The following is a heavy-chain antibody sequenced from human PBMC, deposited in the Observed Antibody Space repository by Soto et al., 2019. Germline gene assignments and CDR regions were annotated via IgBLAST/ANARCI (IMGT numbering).Heavy chain of an antibody. J-gene: IGHJ4*02. D-gene: IGHD1-20*01. Sequence: QVQLVQSAAEVKKPGSSVKVSCKASRGYFRSYAISWVRQAPGQGLEWMGGIIPIFGTANYAQKFQGRVTITADESTSTAYMELSSLRSEYTAVYYCARDYSGIRYNYWGQGTLVTVSS. CDR1: RGYFRSYA. CDR3: ARDYSGIRYNY. V-gene: IGHV1-69*12. CDR2: IIPIFGTA.